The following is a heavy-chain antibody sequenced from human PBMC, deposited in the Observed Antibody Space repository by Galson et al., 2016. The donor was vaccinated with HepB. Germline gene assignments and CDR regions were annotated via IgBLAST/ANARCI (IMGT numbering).Heavy chain of an antibody. CDR1: GFTFRTTW. CDR3: AREYYDFWAGYDLDQ. V-gene: IGHV3-74*03. Sequence: SLRLSCAASGFTFRTTWMHWVRQVPGEGLEWVTRINGDATRTPYADSVQGRFIISRDNAKNTLYLQMNNLKVEDTAIYYCAREYYDFWAGYDLDQWGQGTLVTVSS. J-gene: IGHJ4*02. D-gene: IGHD3/OR15-3a*01. CDR2: INGDATRT.